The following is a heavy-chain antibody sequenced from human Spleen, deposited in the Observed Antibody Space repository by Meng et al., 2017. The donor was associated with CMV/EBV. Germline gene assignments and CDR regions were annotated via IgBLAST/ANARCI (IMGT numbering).Heavy chain of an antibody. V-gene: IGHV1-3*01. CDR2: INAANGNT. CDR1: YPFSYYD. J-gene: IGHJ4*02. Sequence: YPFSYYDRHWVRQAPGQRLGWMGWINAANGNTKYSQKFQDRVTITRDTSADTAYIELSSLRSEDTAVYYCARGNYFGAGSFYRIFDHWGQGTLVTVSS. CDR3: ARGNYFGAGSFYRIFDH. D-gene: IGHD3-10*01.